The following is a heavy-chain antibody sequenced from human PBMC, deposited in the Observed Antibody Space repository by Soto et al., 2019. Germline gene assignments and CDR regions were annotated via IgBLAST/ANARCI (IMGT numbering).Heavy chain of an antibody. D-gene: IGHD3-22*01. CDR2: INAGNGDT. Sequence: QVQLGQSGAEEKKPGASVKVSCKASGNTFTAYAIHWVRQAPGQRLEWMGWINAGNGDTSYSQKFQDRVTITRDTSATTVYVDLSRLRSEDTAVYYCATTCDSATYYSPACSEYFHHWGQGTLVTVCS. V-gene: IGHV1-3*05. CDR1: GNTFTAYA. J-gene: IGHJ1*01. CDR3: ATTCDSATYYSPACSEYFHH.